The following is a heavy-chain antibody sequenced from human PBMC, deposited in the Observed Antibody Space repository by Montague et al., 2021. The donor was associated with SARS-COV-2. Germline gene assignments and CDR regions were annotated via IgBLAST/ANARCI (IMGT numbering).Heavy chain of an antibody. J-gene: IGHJ5*02. CDR2: INHSGNT. CDR1: GGSLSGYC. CDR3: ARGADYDFWSGYLRYKWFDP. D-gene: IGHD3-3*01. Sequence: SETLSLTCAVYGGSLSGYCWAWIRQTPGKGLEWIGEINHSGNTNYNPPLKSRLTISVDTSKKQFSLKLSSVTTADTAVYYCARGADYDFWSGYLRYKWFDPWGLGTPVTVSS. V-gene: IGHV4-34*01.